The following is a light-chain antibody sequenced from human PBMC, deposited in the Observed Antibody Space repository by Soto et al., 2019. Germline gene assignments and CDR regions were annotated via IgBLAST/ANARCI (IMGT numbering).Light chain of an antibody. V-gene: IGKV1-39*01. CDR3: QQSYSTPGT. Sequence: IQRTRSPSSLSASVGDRVTIACRSSQSISSYLNWYQQKPGKAPKLLIYAASSLQSGVPSRFSGSGSGTDFTLTISSLQPEDFATYYCQQSYSTPGTFGQGTKVDIK. CDR1: QSISSY. J-gene: IGKJ1*01. CDR2: AAS.